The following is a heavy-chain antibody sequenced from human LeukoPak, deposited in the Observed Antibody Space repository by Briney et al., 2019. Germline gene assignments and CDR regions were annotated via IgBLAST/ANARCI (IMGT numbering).Heavy chain of an antibody. CDR3: ARAFGGLWFGELLSRAAFDI. V-gene: IGHV4-4*07. CDR2: IYTSGST. CDR1: GGSISSYY. J-gene: IGHJ3*02. Sequence: SETLSLTCTVSGGSISSYYWSWIRQPAGKGLEWIGRIYTSGSTNYNPSLKSRVSMSVDTSKNQFSLKLSSVTAADTAVYYCARAFGGLWFGELLSRAAFDIWGQGTMVTVSS. D-gene: IGHD3-10*01.